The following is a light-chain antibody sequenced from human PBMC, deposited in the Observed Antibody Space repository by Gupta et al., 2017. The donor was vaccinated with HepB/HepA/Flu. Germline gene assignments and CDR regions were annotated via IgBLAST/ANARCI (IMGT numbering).Light chain of an antibody. Sequence: EIVLTQSPANLSLSPGERVTLACRASQSVSNLVWYKQKPGQAHRLLIYDASNSGTGITDRFSGSGYGKDFTLTSSSREPEDFALYYWQQRSTLGTFGQGTKVEIK. CDR1: QSVSN. J-gene: IGKJ1*01. CDR3: QQRSTLGT. CDR2: DAS. V-gene: IGKV3-11*01.